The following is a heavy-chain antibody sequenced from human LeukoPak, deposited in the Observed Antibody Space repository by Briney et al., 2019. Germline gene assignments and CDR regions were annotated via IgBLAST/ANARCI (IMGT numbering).Heavy chain of an antibody. D-gene: IGHD6-19*01. Sequence: SGTLSLTCTVSGGSISGWYWSWIRQPPGKGLEWIGNIYGSGYTNYNPSLKSRVTMSIDTSKNHFSLKLTSVTAADTATYYCARETSLAGFASGLGFNYWGQGILVSVSS. CDR3: ARETSLAGFASGLGFNY. J-gene: IGHJ4*01. CDR2: IYGSGYT. V-gene: IGHV4-59*01. CDR1: GGSISGWY.